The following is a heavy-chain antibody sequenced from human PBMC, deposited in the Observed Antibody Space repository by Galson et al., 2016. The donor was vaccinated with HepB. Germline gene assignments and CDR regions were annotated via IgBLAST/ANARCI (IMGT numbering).Heavy chain of an antibody. CDR3: AREWQWLDGIHY. D-gene: IGHD6-19*01. Sequence: SLRLSCAASGFSFSSYGMNWVRQAPGKGLEWVAIIWYDGVNKNYAESGKGRFTISRDNSENSVYLQMNSLRAEDTALYYCAREWQWLDGIHYWGQGTLVTVSP. V-gene: IGHV3-33*01. CDR2: IWYDGVNK. CDR1: GFSFSSYG. J-gene: IGHJ4*02.